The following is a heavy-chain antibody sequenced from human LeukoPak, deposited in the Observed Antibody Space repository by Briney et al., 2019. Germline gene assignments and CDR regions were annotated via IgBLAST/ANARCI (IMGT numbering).Heavy chain of an antibody. V-gene: IGHV4-4*09. J-gene: IGHJ6*03. CDR1: GGSIGSYF. Sequence: SETLSLTCSVSGGSIGSYFWSWIRQPPGKGLEWIAYTYTSGSTNYNPSLKSRVTMSVDTSKKQFSLKLSSVTAADTAVYYCPRLKPQRYYSNNYYYYMDVWGKGTTVTVSS. D-gene: IGHD4-11*01. CDR2: TYTSGST. CDR3: PRLKPQRYYSNNYYYYMDV.